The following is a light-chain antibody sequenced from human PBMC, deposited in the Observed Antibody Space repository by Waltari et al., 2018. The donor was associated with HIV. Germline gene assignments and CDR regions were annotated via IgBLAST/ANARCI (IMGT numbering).Light chain of an antibody. CDR2: EDN. Sequence: NFMLTQPHSVSESPGKTVTISCTRSSGSIAINYVQWFQQRPGSSPITLIYEDNQRPSGVPDRFSGSIDSSSNSASLTISGLKTEDEADYYCQSFDSTTVVFGGGTELTVL. V-gene: IGLV6-57*01. J-gene: IGLJ2*01. CDR1: SGSIAINY. CDR3: QSFDSTTVV.